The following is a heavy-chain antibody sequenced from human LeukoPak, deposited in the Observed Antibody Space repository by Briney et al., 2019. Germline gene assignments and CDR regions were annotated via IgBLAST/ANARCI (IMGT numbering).Heavy chain of an antibody. CDR2: INHSGST. CDR3: AREECSSHSCYMGNDAFDV. Sequence: SETLSLTCAVYGGSFSGYYWSWIRQPPGKGLEWIGEINHSGSTNYNPSLKSRVTISVDTSKNQFSLKLSSVTAADTAVYYCAREECSSHSCYMGNDAFDVWGQGTMVTVSS. J-gene: IGHJ3*01. V-gene: IGHV4-34*01. D-gene: IGHD2-2*02. CDR1: GGSFSGYY.